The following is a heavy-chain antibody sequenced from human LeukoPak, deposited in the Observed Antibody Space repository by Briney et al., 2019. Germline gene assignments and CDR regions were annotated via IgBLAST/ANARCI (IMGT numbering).Heavy chain of an antibody. V-gene: IGHV3-48*01. CDR2: ISSSSSTI. J-gene: IGHJ6*03. CDR3: AKVLLRALDYMDV. CDR1: GFTFSSYS. Sequence: PGGSLRLSCAASGFTFSSYSMNWVRQAPGKGLEWVSYISSSSSTIYYADSVKGRFTISRDNAKNSLYLQMNNLRADDTAVYYCAKVLLRALDYMDVWGKGTTVTVSS. D-gene: IGHD2-15*01.